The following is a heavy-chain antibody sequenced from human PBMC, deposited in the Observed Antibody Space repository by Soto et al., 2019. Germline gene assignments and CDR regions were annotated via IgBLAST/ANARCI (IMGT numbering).Heavy chain of an antibody. Sequence: QLVQSGPEVKKPGTSVRVSCKASGFTFSTYWMTWVRQAPGKGLEWVANIKQDGTEKFYVGSVRGRFTISRDNAKNSMYLQMNSLRVDDTAVYYCARRSSGRLTTAWAPLDSWGQGTLVTVSS. CDR2: IKQDGTEK. CDR1: GFTFSTYW. V-gene: IGHV3-7*03. J-gene: IGHJ4*02. D-gene: IGHD2-15*01. CDR3: ARRSSGRLTTAWAPLDS.